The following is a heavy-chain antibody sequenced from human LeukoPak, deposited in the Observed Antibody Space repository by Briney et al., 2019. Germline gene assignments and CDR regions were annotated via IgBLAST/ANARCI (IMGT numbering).Heavy chain of an antibody. V-gene: IGHV1-18*01. CDR2: ISAYSGSTISAYNGNT. D-gene: IGHD2-21*02. CDR1: GYSFITYG. Sequence: ASVKVSCKASGYSFITYGITWVRQAPGQGLEWMGWISAYSGSTISAYNGNTNYAQKLRGRVTMTTDMSTSTAYMELRSLTADETAVYYCARDKRICGGACYKTGMIDYWAREPWSPSPQ. CDR3: ARDKRICGGACYKTGMIDY. J-gene: IGHJ4*02.